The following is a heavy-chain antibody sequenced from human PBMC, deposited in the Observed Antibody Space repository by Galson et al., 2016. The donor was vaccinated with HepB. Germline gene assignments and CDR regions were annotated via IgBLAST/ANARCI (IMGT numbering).Heavy chain of an antibody. V-gene: IGHV3-7*01. CDR1: GSRFSAYW. D-gene: IGHD6-19*01. CDR3: WSGYNSGI. J-gene: IGHJ3*02. Sequence: SLRLSCAASGSRFSAYWMAWVRQAPGKGLEYVANVNEDGSGTQYMDSAKGRFTISRDNAKNSVGLQMNSLRAEDTALYYCWSGYNSGIWGQGTRVTVSS. CDR2: VNEDGSGT.